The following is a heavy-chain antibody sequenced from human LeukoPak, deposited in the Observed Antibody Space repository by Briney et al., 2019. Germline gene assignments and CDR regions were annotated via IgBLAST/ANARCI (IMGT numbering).Heavy chain of an antibody. CDR2: FDPEEGET. Sequence: ASVKVSCKVSGYTLTELSMHWVRQAPGKGLEWMGGFDPEEGETIYAQKFQGRVTMTEDTSTDTAYMELSSLRSEDTAVYYCATAAGMATISFDYWGQGTLVTVSS. D-gene: IGHD5-24*01. CDR1: GYTLTELS. J-gene: IGHJ4*02. CDR3: ATAAGMATISFDY. V-gene: IGHV1-24*01.